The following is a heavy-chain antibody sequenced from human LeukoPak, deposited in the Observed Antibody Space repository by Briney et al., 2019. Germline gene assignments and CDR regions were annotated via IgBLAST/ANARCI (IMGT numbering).Heavy chain of an antibody. CDR1: GGSFSGYY. CDR3: ARINYYDSSGYYRWFDP. J-gene: IGHJ5*02. Sequence: SETLSLTCAVYGGSFSGYYWSWIRQPPGKGLEWIGEINHSGSTNYNPSLKSRVTISVDTSKNQFSLKLSSVTAADTAVYYCARINYYDSSGYYRWFDPWGQGTLVTVSS. V-gene: IGHV4-34*01. D-gene: IGHD3-22*01. CDR2: INHSGST.